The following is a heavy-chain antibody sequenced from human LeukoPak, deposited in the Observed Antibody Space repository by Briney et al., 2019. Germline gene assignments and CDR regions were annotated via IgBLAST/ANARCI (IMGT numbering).Heavy chain of an antibody. CDR3: ARDRGLENYFDY. J-gene: IGHJ4*02. CDR1: GYTFTGYY. CDR2: INPNSGGT. V-gene: IGHV1-2*02. D-gene: IGHD3/OR15-3a*01. Sequence: ASVKVSCKASGYTFTGYYMHWVRQAPGQGLEWMGWINPNSGGTNYAQKFQGRVTMTRDTSISTAYMELSRLRSDDTAVYYCARDRGLENYFDYWGQGTLVTVSS.